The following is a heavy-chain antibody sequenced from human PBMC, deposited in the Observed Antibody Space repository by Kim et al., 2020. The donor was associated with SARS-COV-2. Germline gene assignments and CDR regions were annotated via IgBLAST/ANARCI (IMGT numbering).Heavy chain of an antibody. CDR3: ATTTVVTLRSDAFDI. V-gene: IGHV1-69*01. Sequence: QKFQGRVTITADESTSTAYMELSSLRSEDTAVYYCATTTVVTLRSDAFDIWGQGTMVTVSS. J-gene: IGHJ3*02. D-gene: IGHD4-17*01.